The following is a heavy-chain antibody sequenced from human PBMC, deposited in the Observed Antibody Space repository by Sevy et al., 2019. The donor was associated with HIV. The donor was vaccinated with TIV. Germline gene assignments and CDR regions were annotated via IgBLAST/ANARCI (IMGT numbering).Heavy chain of an antibody. D-gene: IGHD6-6*01. Sequence: GGSLRLSCTASGFTLSGSAMHWVRQASGKGLEWVGRIRSKANSYATAYAASVKGRFTISRDDSKNTAYLQMNSLKSEDMAVYYCTRPAGDSSSSGFDYWGQGTLVTVSS. CDR3: TRPAGDSSSSGFDY. V-gene: IGHV3-73*01. J-gene: IGHJ4*02. CDR2: IRSKANSYAT. CDR1: GFTLSGSA.